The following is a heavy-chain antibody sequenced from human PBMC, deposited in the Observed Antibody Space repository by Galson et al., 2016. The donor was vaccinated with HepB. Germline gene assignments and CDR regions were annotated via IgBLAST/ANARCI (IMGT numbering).Heavy chain of an antibody. J-gene: IGHJ4*02. D-gene: IGHD3-10*01. Sequence: SLRLSCAASGFTFKEYWMSWVRQSPGEGLQWVANINEDGSVKYYVDSVRGRFTISRDNAETSVFLQLDSLTSDDTALYFCVRSFGRGAFDYWGQGTLLTVSS. CDR3: VRSFGRGAFDY. CDR2: INEDGSVK. CDR1: GFTFKEYW. V-gene: IGHV3-7*01.